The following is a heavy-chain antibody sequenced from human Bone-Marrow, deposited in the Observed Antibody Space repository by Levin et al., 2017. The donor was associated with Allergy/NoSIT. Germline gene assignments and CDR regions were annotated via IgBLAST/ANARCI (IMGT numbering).Heavy chain of an antibody. CDR1: GFTFRTYG. D-gene: IGHD3-16*01. J-gene: IGHJ5*02. CDR2: TSYDGTVN. CDR3: ARGDIVSTLIPMGGLDP. V-gene: IGHV3-30*03. Sequence: GESLKISCEASGFTFRTYGMHWVRQAPGRGLEWVADTSYDGTVNHYADSVRGRFSISRDNSENTLFLQMKSLRPDDTAVYYCARGDIVSTLIPMGGLDPWGPGTLVAVST.